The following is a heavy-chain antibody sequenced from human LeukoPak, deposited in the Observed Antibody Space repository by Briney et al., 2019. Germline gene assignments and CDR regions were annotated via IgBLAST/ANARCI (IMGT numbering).Heavy chain of an antibody. CDR2: ISGSGGST. V-gene: IGHV3-23*01. D-gene: IGHD6-19*01. CDR1: GFTFSSYA. J-gene: IGHJ2*01. CDR3: AKDSSGWYERFWYFDL. Sequence: PGGSLRPSCAASGFTFSSYAMSWVRQAPGKGLEWVSAISGSGGSTYYADSVKGRFTISRDNSKNTLYLQMNSLRAEDTAVYYCAKDSSGWYERFWYFDLWGRGTLVTVSS.